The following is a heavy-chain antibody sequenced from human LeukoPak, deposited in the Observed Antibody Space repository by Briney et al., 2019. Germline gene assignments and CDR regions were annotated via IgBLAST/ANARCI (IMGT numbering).Heavy chain of an antibody. J-gene: IGHJ3*02. V-gene: IGHV3-53*01. CDR3: ARGENDAFDI. Sequence: GGSLRLSCAASGFTVSSNYMSWVPQAPGKGLEWVSVIYSGGSIYYADSVKGRFTISRDNSMNTLYLQMNSLRAEDTAVYYCARGENDAFDIWGQGTMVTVSS. CDR1: GFTVSSNY. CDR2: IYSGGSI.